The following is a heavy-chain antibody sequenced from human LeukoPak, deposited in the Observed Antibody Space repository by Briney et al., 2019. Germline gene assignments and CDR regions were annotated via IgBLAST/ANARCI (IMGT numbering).Heavy chain of an antibody. CDR3: ARTAAGGYSGYDYGY. D-gene: IGHD5-12*01. CDR1: GGTFSSYA. Sequence: ASVKVSCKASGGTFSSYAISWVRQAPGQGLEWMGGIIPIFGTANYAQKFQGRVTITADESTSTAYMELSSLRSEDTAVYYCARTAAGGYSGYDYGYWGQGTLVTVSS. CDR2: IIPIFGTA. V-gene: IGHV1-69*13. J-gene: IGHJ4*02.